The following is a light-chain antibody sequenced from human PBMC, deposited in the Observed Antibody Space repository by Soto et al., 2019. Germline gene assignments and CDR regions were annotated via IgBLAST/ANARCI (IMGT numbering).Light chain of an antibody. CDR1: NIGSKS. V-gene: IGLV3-21*04. J-gene: IGLJ1*01. CDR2: YDS. Sequence: SYELTQPPSVSVAQGKTARITCGGNNIGSKSVHWYQQKPGQAPVLVIYYDSDRPSGIPERFSGSNSGNTATLTISRVEAGDEADYYCQVWDSSSDHGVFGTGTKVTV. CDR3: QVWDSSSDHGV.